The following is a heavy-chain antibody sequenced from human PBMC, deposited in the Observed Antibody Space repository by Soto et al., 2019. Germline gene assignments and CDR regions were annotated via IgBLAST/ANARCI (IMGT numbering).Heavy chain of an antibody. CDR3: ARRRPITIFGVVIKPMGYYFDY. D-gene: IGHD3-3*01. CDR2: IIPIFGTA. CDR1: GGTFSSYA. V-gene: IGHV1-69*13. Sequence: SVKVSCKASGGTFSSYAISWVRQAPGQGLEWMGGIIPIFGTANYAQKFQGRVTITADESTSTAYMELSSLRSEDTAVYYCARRRPITIFGVVIKPMGYYFDYWGQGTLVTVSS. J-gene: IGHJ4*02.